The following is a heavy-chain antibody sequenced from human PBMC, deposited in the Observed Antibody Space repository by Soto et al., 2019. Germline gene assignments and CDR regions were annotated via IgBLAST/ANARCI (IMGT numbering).Heavy chain of an antibody. CDR1: GFTFSSYA. D-gene: IGHD3-9*01. CDR2: ISYDGSNK. J-gene: IGHJ4*02. CDR3: AKVHNVLRYFDWPPSTYYFDY. V-gene: IGHV3-30*04. Sequence: GGSLRLSCAASGFTFSSYAMHWVRQAPGKGLEWVAVISYDGSNKYYADSVKGRFTISRDNSKNTLYLQMNSLRAEDTAVYYCAKVHNVLRYFDWPPSTYYFDYWGQGTLVTVSS.